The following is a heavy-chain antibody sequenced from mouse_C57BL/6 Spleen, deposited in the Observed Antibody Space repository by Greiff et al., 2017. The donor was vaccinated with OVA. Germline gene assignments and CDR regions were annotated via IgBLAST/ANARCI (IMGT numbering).Heavy chain of an antibody. CDR2: ISSGSSTI. V-gene: IGHV5-17*01. J-gene: IGHJ1*03. CDR1: GFTFSDYG. D-gene: IGHD1-1*01. CDR3: ARRYYGSSYGWYFDV. Sequence: EVQLVESGGGLVKPGGSLKLSCAASGFTFSDYGMHWVRQAPEKGLEWVAYISSGSSTIYYADTVKGRFTISRDNAKNTLFLQMTSLRSEDTAMYYCARRYYGSSYGWYFDVWGTGTTVTVSS.